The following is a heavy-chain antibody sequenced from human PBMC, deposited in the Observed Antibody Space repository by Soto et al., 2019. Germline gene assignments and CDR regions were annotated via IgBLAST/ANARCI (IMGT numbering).Heavy chain of an antibody. V-gene: IGHV1-69*18. CDR2: IIPVLRTS. J-gene: IGHJ4*02. D-gene: IGHD3-16*01. CDR1: GVTFSSYA. CDR3: AKDGSWDGGGGES. Sequence: QVQLVQSGAEVKKPGSSLKVSCSASGVTFSSYAFTWVRQAPGQGLDVMGNIIPVLRTSTYAQRFQGRLTISADESTNTVYMELSSLRSEDSAVYFCAKDGSWDGGGGESWGQGTLVIVSS.